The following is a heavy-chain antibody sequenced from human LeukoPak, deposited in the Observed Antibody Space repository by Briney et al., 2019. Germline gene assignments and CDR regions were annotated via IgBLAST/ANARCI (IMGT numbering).Heavy chain of an antibody. Sequence: PGGSLRLSCAASGFTFSDYYMSWIRQAPGKGLEWVSYISSSGSTIYYADSVKGRFTISRDNAKSSLYLQMNSLRAEDTAVYYCARFVVVPAAFDYWGQGTLVTVSS. CDR2: ISSSGSTI. CDR1: GFTFSDYY. J-gene: IGHJ4*02. D-gene: IGHD2-2*01. CDR3: ARFVVVPAAFDY. V-gene: IGHV3-11*01.